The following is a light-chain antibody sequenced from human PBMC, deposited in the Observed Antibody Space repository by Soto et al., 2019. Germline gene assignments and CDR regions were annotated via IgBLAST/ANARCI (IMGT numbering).Light chain of an antibody. Sequence: VLTQSPATLSVSPGESATLSCRASQSVSSHLAWYQQKPGQAPRLLIYGASKRATGIPPRFSGSGSTTDFTLTISSLEPEDFALYYCQQGKNWPPITFGQGTRLEIK. J-gene: IGKJ5*01. CDR1: QSVSSH. CDR3: QQGKNWPPIT. V-gene: IGKV3D-15*01. CDR2: GAS.